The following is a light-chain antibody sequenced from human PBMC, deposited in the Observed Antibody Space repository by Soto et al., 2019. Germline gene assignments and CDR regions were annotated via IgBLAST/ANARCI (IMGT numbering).Light chain of an antibody. J-gene: IGLJ1*01. Sequence: QSVLTQPPSVSGAPGQRVTVSCTGTSSNIGAGYEVHWYHQLPGTAPKLLVSGNGNRPSGVPDRLSASKSGTSASLAITGLQAEDEGYYFCQSCDKRVTAYGFGSGTKLTVL. V-gene: IGLV1-40*01. CDR1: SSNIGAGYE. CDR3: QSCDKRVTAYG. CDR2: GNG.